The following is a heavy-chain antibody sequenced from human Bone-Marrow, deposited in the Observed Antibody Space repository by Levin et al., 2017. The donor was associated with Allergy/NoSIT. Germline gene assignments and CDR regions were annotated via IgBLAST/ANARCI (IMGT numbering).Heavy chain of an antibody. J-gene: IGHJ3*02. CDR2: LYSAGST. Sequence: GGSLRLSCAASGFTVSGNYMGWVRQVPGKGLDWVSSLYSAGSTYYADSVKGRFTISRDGSKNTVYLQMTSLRPEDTAGYYCAREANGHASGLPLDPFDMWGQGTMVLVSS. CDR1: GFTVSGNY. V-gene: IGHV3-66*01. CDR3: AREANGHASGLPLDPFDM. D-gene: IGHD6-19*01.